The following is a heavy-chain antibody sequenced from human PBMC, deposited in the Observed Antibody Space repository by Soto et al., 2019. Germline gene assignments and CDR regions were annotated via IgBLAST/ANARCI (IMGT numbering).Heavy chain of an antibody. CDR3: ARGPPLSYMTTVTTRGDY. J-gene: IGHJ4*02. D-gene: IGHD4-4*01. CDR1: GGSFSGYY. Sequence: QVQLQQWGAGLLKPSETLSLTCAVYGGSFSGYYWSWIRQPPGKGLEWIGEINHSGRTNYSPSLNTRVTISVAPPKNQFSLKLRSVTAADTAVYYCARGPPLSYMTTVTTRGDYWGQGTLVTVSS. CDR2: INHSGRT. V-gene: IGHV4-34*01.